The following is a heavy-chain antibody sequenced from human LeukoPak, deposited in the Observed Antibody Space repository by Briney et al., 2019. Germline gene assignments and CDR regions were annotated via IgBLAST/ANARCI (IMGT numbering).Heavy chain of an antibody. D-gene: IGHD3-3*01. Sequence: SGGSLRLSCAASGFTFSSYAMHWVRQAPGKGLEWVAVISYDGSNKYYADSVKGRFTISRDNSKNTLYLQMNSLRAEDTAVYYCARDEGQIFGVVIPPFDYWGQGTLVTVSS. CDR2: ISYDGSNK. CDR1: GFTFSSYA. V-gene: IGHV3-30-3*01. CDR3: ARDEGQIFGVVIPPFDY. J-gene: IGHJ4*02.